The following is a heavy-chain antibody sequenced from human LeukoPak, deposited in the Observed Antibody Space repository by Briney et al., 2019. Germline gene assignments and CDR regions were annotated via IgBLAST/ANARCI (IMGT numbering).Heavy chain of an antibody. CDR1: GVSISSSNSY. CDR2: VYYTGNT. D-gene: IGHD3-10*01. Sequence: SETLSLTCTVSGVSISSSNSYWGWIRQPPGKGLEWIGSVYYTGNTYYNASLKSRVTIVIDTSKNQFSLKLSSVTAADTAVYYCARGARAPMVRGVIIWSGGFDPWGQGTLVTVSS. CDR3: ARGARAPMVRGVIIWSGGFDP. V-gene: IGHV4-39*01. J-gene: IGHJ5*02.